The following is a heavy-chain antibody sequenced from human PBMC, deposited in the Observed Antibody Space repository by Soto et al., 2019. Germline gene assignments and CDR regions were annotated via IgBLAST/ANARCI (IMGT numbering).Heavy chain of an antibody. J-gene: IGHJ5*02. D-gene: IGHD2-15*01. CDR3: ARYHGVVVVADGDWFDP. Sequence: QVQLQESGPGLVKPSGTLSLTCAVSGGSISSSNWWSWVRQPPGKGLEWIGEIYHSGSTNYNPSLTSRVTISVDKAKNQFSLKLSSVTAADTAVYYCARYHGVVVVADGDWFDPWGQGTLVTVSS. CDR2: IYHSGST. CDR1: GGSISSSNW. V-gene: IGHV4-4*02.